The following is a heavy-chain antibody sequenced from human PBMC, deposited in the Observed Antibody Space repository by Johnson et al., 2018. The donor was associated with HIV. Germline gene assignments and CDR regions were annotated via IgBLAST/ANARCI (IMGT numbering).Heavy chain of an antibody. CDR3: TTEAPTLLRAFDI. Sequence: QVQLVESGGGVVQPGRSLRLSCAASGFTFSSFPIHWVRQAPAKGLEWVAVISYDGTSKYQADSVKGRFTISRDNSKNTLFMQMNSLRGEDTAVYYCTTEAPTLLRAFDIWGQGTMVTVSS. CDR1: GFTFSSFP. CDR2: ISYDGTSK. V-gene: IGHV3-30*04. J-gene: IGHJ3*02.